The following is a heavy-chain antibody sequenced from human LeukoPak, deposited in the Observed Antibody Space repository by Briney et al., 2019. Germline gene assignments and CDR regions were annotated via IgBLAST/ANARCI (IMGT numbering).Heavy chain of an antibody. V-gene: IGHV3-53*01. CDR1: GFTVSSNY. D-gene: IGHD6-19*01. CDR3: ARSSGTDSGWWYWFDP. J-gene: IGHJ5*02. CDR2: IYSGGST. Sequence: GGSLRLSCAASGFTVSSNYMSWVRQAPGKGLGWVSVIYSGGSTYYADSVKGRFTISRDNSKNTLYLQMNSLRAEDTAVYYCARSSGTDSGWWYWFDPWGQGTLVTVSS.